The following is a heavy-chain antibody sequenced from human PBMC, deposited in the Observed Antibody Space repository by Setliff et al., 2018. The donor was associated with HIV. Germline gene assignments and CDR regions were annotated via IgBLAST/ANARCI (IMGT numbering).Heavy chain of an antibody. CDR3: ARVGAYCGGDCYGWPADAFDI. D-gene: IGHD2-21*02. J-gene: IGHJ3*02. CDR2: INPSGGST. V-gene: IGHV1-46*01. CDR1: GHTFSNYD. Sequence: ASVKVSCKASGHTFSNYDVIWVRRATGQGLEWMGIINPSGGSTSYAQKFQGRVTMTRDTSTSTVYMELSSLRSEDTAVYYCARVGAYCGGDCYGWPADAFDIWGQGTMVTVSS.